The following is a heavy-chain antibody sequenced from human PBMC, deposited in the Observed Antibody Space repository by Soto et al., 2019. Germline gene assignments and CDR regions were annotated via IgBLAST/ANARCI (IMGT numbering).Heavy chain of an antibody. CDR3: ASHGGITMIGGVLATFDI. CDR1: GGSISSYS. CDR2: MSYSGTT. Sequence: QVQLQESGPGLVKPSETLSLSCTVSGGSISSYSWGWVRQPPGKGLEWIGYMSYSGTTNYNYSLRSQVTISVDTSKNQFSLKLSSVTAADTAVYYCASHGGITMIGGVLATFDIWGQGTVVTVSS. J-gene: IGHJ3*02. D-gene: IGHD3-10*01. V-gene: IGHV4-59*08.